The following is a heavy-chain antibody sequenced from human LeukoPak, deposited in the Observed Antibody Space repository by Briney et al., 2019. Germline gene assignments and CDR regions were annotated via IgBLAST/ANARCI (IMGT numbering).Heavy chain of an antibody. CDR1: GGSSSSTSYY. J-gene: IGHJ4*02. D-gene: IGHD3-10*01. Sequence: SETLSLTCSVSGGSSSSTSYYWGWIRQPPGKGLEWIGTTYYSGSIYYNPSLKSRVTISLDTSKNQFSLKLTSVTAADTAVYYCAGHKRMVQGVLGPSFGYWGQEALVTVSS. CDR3: AGHKRMVQGVLGPSFGY. CDR2: TYYSGSI. V-gene: IGHV4-39*01.